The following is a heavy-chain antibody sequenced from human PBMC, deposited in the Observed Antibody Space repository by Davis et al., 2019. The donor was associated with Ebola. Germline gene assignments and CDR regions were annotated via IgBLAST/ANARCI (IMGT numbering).Heavy chain of an antibody. CDR1: GFTFSKAW. V-gene: IGHV3-15*01. CDR2: IKRKTDGGTI. D-gene: IGHD6-19*01. J-gene: IGHJ3*01. CDR3: ITRTAVTDVHAFDV. Sequence: GESLKISCAASGFTFSKAWMSWVRQAPGTGLEWVGRIKRKTDGGTIDYAAPVKGRFTISRDDSKNTLFLQMDSLKTEDTAVYHCITRTAVTDVHAFDVWGQGTMVAVSP.